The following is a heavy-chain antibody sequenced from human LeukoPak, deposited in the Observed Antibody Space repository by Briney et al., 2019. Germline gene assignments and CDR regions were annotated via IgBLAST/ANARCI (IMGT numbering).Heavy chain of an antibody. Sequence: SETLSLTCAVYGGSFSGYYWSWIRQPPGKGLEWIGEINHSGGTNYNPSLKSRVTISVDTSKNQFSLKLSSVTAADTAVYYCARAYTVLRFLEWLPSQYYFDYWGQGTLVTVSS. CDR3: ARAYTVLRFLEWLPSQYYFDY. CDR1: GGSFSGYY. CDR2: INHSGGT. V-gene: IGHV4-34*01. J-gene: IGHJ4*02. D-gene: IGHD3-3*01.